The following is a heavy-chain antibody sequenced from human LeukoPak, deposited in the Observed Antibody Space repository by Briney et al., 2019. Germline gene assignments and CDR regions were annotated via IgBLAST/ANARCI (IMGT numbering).Heavy chain of an antibody. Sequence: GGSLRLSCAASGFTFSSYAMSWVRQAPGKGLEWVSAISGSGGSTYYADSVKGRFTISRDNAKNSLYLQMNSLRAEDTGVYYCASLDTAMVTSSDYWGQGTLVTVSS. V-gene: IGHV3-23*01. CDR2: ISGSGGST. J-gene: IGHJ4*02. CDR3: ASLDTAMVTSSDY. D-gene: IGHD5-18*01. CDR1: GFTFSSYA.